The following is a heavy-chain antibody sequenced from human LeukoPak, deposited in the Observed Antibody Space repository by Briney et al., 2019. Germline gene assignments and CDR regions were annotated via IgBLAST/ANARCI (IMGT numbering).Heavy chain of an antibody. CDR1: GFTFSRNA. CDR3: ARDLIQTAVAARVGWFDP. Sequence: GGSLRLSCAASGFTFSRNAMHWVRQAPGKGLEWVAVISFDGSDKYYADSVKGRFTISRDNSKNTPFLQMNSLRAEDTAIYYCARDLIQTAVAARVGWFDPWGQGTLVTVSS. D-gene: IGHD6-19*01. J-gene: IGHJ5*02. CDR2: ISFDGSDK. V-gene: IGHV3-30-3*01.